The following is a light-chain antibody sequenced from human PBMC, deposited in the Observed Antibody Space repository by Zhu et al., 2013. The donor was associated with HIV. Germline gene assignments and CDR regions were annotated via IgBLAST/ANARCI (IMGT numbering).Light chain of an antibody. J-gene: IGKJ1*01. CDR3: QHYGDSVWT. CDR2: GAS. Sequence: EIVLTQSPATLSVSPGETATLSCRASQSVRDRLAWYQQKPGQSPRLLIYGASTRATGIPDRFSGSGSGTDFTLTISRLEPEDFAVYYCQHYGDSVWTFGQGTKVEIK. V-gene: IGKV3-20*01. CDR1: QSVRDR.